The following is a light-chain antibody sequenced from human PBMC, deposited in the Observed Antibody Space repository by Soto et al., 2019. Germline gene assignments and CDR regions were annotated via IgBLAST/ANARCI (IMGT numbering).Light chain of an antibody. V-gene: IGLV2-8*01. CDR1: SSDVGGYNY. J-gene: IGLJ2*01. CDR3: SSYAGSNNSV. CDR2: EVS. Sequence: QSALTQPPSASGSPGQSVTISCTGTSSDVGGYNYVSWYQQHPGKAPKLMIYEVSKRPSGVPDRFSGSKSGNTASLTVPGLQAEDEADYYCSSYAGSNNSVFGGGTKLTVL.